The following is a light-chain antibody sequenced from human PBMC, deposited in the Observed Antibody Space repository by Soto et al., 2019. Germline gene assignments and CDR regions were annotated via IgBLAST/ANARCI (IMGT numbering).Light chain of an antibody. CDR3: QQYDSTPWT. J-gene: IGKJ1*01. CDR2: GAS. CDR1: QSLSTSS. V-gene: IGKV3-20*01. Sequence: EIVLTQSPGTLSLSPGERAALSCRASQSLSTSSLAWYQQKPGHGPRLLIYGASRRATGIPDRFSASESGTDFTLTISSLEPEDFAVYFCQQYDSTPWTFGQGTKLDIK.